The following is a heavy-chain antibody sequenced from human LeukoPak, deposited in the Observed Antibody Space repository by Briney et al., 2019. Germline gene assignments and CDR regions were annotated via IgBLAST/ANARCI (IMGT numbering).Heavy chain of an antibody. Sequence: GASVKVSCKASGGTFSSYAISWVRQAPGQGLEWMGGIIPIFGTANYAQKFQGRVTITTDESTSTAYMELSSLRSEDTAVYYCASGWGYYYYMDVWGKGTTVTVSS. D-gene: IGHD3-16*01. CDR2: IIPIFGTA. CDR3: ASGWGYYYYMDV. V-gene: IGHV1-69*05. CDR1: GGTFSSYA. J-gene: IGHJ6*03.